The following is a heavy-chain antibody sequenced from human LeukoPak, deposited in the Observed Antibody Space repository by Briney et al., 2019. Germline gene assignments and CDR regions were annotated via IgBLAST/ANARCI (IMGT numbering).Heavy chain of an antibody. CDR2: IYHSGRT. V-gene: IGHV4-38-2*02. CDR3: ARASSGWYNWFDP. CDR1: GYSISSGYY. D-gene: IGHD6-19*01. Sequence: PSETLSLTCTVSGYSISSGYYWGWIRQPPGKGLEWIGSIYHSGRTYYNPSLKSRVTISVDTSKNQFSLKLSSVTAADTAVYYCARASSGWYNWFDPWGQGTLVTVSS. J-gene: IGHJ5*02.